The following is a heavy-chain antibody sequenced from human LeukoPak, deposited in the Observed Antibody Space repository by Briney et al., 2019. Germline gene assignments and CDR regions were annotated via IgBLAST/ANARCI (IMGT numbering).Heavy chain of an antibody. J-gene: IGHJ4*02. CDR2: INSDGSST. CDR3: ARARYYYDSSGYRAVYYFDY. CDR1: GFTFSSYW. D-gene: IGHD3-22*01. Sequence: PGGSLRLSCAASGFTFSSYWMHWVRQAPGKGLVWVSRINSDGSSTSYADSVKGRFTISRDNAKNTLYLQMNSLRAEDTAVYYCARARYYYDSSGYRAVYYFDYWGQGTLVTGSS. V-gene: IGHV3-74*01.